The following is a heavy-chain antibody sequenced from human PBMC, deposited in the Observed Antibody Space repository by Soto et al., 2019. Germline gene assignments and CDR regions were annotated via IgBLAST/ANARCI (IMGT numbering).Heavy chain of an antibody. V-gene: IGHV4-39*01. Sequence: QLQLQESGPGLVKPSETLSLTCTVSGGSISSSSYYWGWIRQPPGKGLEWIGSIYYSGSTYYNPSLKSRVTVSVDTSKDQFSLKRSSVTAADTAVYYCAGELGYCSGGSCYPDPTFDYWGQGTLVTVSS. D-gene: IGHD2-15*01. CDR1: GGSISSSSYY. J-gene: IGHJ4*02. CDR2: IYYSGST. CDR3: AGELGYCSGGSCYPDPTFDY.